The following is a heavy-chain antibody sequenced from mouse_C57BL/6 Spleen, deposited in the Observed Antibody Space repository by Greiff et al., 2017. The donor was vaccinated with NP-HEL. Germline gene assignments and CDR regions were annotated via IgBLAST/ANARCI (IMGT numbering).Heavy chain of an antibody. Sequence: QVQLQQPGAELVNPGASVKLSCKASGYTFTSYWMHWVKQRPGRGLEWIGRLAPNSGGTKYNEKFKSKATLTVDKPSSTAYMQLSSLTSEDSAVYYCARRYYGSSPYAMDYWGQGTSVTVSS. J-gene: IGHJ4*01. V-gene: IGHV1-72*01. CDR3: ARRYYGSSPYAMDY. CDR1: GYTFTSYW. CDR2: LAPNSGGT. D-gene: IGHD1-1*01.